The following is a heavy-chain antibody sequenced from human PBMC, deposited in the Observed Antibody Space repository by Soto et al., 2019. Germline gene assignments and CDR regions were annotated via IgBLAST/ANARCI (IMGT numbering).Heavy chain of an antibody. V-gene: IGHV3-21*04. J-gene: IGHJ4*02. CDR1: GFTFSSYS. CDR3: AGNIHFDY. CDR2: ISSSSSYI. Sequence: GGSLRLSCAASGFTFSSYSMNWVRQAPGKGLEWVSSISSSSSYIYYADSVKGRFTISRDNSKNTLYLQMNSLRAEDTAVYYCAGNIHFDYWGQGTLVTVSS. D-gene: IGHD2-2*02.